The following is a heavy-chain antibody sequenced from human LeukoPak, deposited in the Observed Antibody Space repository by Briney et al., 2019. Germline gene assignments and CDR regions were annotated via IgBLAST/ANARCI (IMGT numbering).Heavy chain of an antibody. CDR1: GFTFSNYA. Sequence: GGSLRLSCAASGFTFSNYAMSWVRQAPGKGLEWVGRIKSKTDGGTTDYAAPVKGRFTISRDDSKNTLNLQMNSLKTEDTAVYYCTPSIAVAGSLDYWGQGTLVTVSS. V-gene: IGHV3-15*01. D-gene: IGHD6-19*01. J-gene: IGHJ4*02. CDR2: IKSKTDGGTT. CDR3: TPSIAVAGSLDY.